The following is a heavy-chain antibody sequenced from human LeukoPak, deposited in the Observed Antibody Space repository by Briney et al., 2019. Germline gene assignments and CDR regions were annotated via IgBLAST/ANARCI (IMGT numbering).Heavy chain of an antibody. CDR3: ARRNYDFWSGPRSAFDI. J-gene: IGHJ3*02. Sequence: ASVKVSCKASGYTFINYALHWVRQAPGQRLEWMGWINAGNGNTKYSQAFQGRITLTRDTSASTAYMELRSLRSDDTAVYYCARRNYDFWSGPRSAFDIWGQGTMVTVSS. CDR2: INAGNGNT. V-gene: IGHV1-3*01. D-gene: IGHD3-3*01. CDR1: GYTFINYA.